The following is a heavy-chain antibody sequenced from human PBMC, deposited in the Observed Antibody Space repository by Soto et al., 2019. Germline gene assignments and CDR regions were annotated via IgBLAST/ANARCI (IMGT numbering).Heavy chain of an antibody. D-gene: IGHD2-21*02. Sequence: QVQLVQSGAEVKKPGASVKVSCKASGYTFTGYYMHWVRQAPGQGLEWMGWINPNSGGTNYAQKFQGWVTMTRDTSISTAYMELSRLRSDDTAVYYCARGGAGGDWVKDAFDIWGQGTMVTVSS. CDR2: INPNSGGT. J-gene: IGHJ3*02. V-gene: IGHV1-2*04. CDR3: ARGGAGGDWVKDAFDI. CDR1: GYTFTGYY.